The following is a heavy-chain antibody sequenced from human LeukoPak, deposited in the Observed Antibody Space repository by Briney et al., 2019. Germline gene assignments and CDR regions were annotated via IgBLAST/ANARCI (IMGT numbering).Heavy chain of an antibody. D-gene: IGHD6-6*01. CDR3: ARESYSSSYLFDF. CDR1: GGSVSSGSFY. CDR2: ISYSGST. Sequence: SETLSLTCTVSGGSVSSGSFYWSWIRQPPGEGLEWIAYISYSGSTNYNPSLKSRVTMSVDTSKNQISLKVNSVTAADTAVYYCARESYSSSYLFDFWGQGTLVTVSS. V-gene: IGHV4-61*01. J-gene: IGHJ4*02.